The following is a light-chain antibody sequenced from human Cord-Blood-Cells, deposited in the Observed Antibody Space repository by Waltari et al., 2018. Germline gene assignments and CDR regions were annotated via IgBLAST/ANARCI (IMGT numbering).Light chain of an antibody. CDR2: KDS. Sequence: SYELTQPPSVSVSPGQTARITCPGEALPKQSPYWYQQKPGQAPVLVIYKDSERPSGIPERFSGSSSGTTVTLTISGVQAEDEADYYCQSADSSGTYRVFGGGTKLTVL. CDR1: ALPKQS. V-gene: IGLV3-25*03. J-gene: IGLJ3*02. CDR3: QSADSSGTYRV.